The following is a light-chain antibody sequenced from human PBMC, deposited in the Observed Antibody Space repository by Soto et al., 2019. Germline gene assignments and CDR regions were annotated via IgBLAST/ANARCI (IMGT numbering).Light chain of an antibody. CDR2: SNN. V-gene: IGLV1-44*01. CDR3: AAWDDTGSKV. Sequence: QAVLTQPPSASGAPGQRVTISCSGSTSNIGSNSVSWYQQLPGTAPKLLIYSNNQRPSGVPDRFSGAKSGTSASLAISGLQSEDEADYYCAAWDDTGSKVFGTGTKLTVL. CDR1: TSNIGSNS. J-gene: IGLJ1*01.